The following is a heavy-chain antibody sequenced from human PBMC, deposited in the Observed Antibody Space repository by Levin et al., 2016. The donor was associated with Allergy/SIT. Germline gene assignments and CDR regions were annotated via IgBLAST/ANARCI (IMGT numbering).Heavy chain of an antibody. J-gene: IGHJ5*02. CDR1: GVTFSTSA. CDR3: AKDHLYSGYDGTPSWWFDP. D-gene: IGHD5-12*01. CDR2: ISARGGKT. V-gene: IGHV3-23*01. Sequence: GESLKISCVASGVTFSTSAMSWVRQAPGKGLEWVSAISARGGKTYYADSVKGRFTISRDNSTNTLSLQMSSLRAEDTATYYCAKDHLYSGYDGTPSWWFDPWGQGTLVTVSS.